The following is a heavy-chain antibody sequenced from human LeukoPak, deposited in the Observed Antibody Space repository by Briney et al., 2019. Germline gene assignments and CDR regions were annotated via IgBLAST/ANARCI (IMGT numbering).Heavy chain of an antibody. J-gene: IGHJ4*02. V-gene: IGHV3-66*01. D-gene: IGHD5-24*01. CDR1: EFTVSSNY. Sequence: GGSLRLSCAASEFTVSSNYMSWVRQAPGKGLEWVSVIYSGGGTYYADSVKGRFTISRDNSKNTLYLQMNSLRAEDTAVYYCARGASRDGSGYWGQGTLVTVSS. CDR2: IYSGGGT. CDR3: ARGASRDGSGY.